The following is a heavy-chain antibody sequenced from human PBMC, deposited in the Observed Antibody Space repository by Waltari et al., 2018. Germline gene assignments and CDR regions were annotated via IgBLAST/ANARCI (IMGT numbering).Heavy chain of an antibody. J-gene: IGHJ3*02. CDR3: ARGFGSTVVTLDAFDI. D-gene: IGHD4-17*01. CDR2: IYPGDSDT. CDR1: EYSFTSDW. Sequence: EVQLVQSGAEVQKPGESLKIYCKGSEYSFTSDWIGWVRKMPGKGLEWMGIIYPGDSDTRYSPSFQGQVTISADKSISTAYLQWSSLKASDTAMYYCARGFGSTVVTLDAFDIWGQGTMVTVSS. V-gene: IGHV5-51*03.